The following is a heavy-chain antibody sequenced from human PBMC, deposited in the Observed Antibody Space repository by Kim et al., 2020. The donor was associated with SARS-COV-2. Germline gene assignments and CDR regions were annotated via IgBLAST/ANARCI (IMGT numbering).Heavy chain of an antibody. Sequence: SETLSLTCTVSGGSISSSSYYWGWIRQPPGKGLEWIGSIYYSGSTYYNPSLKSRVTISVDTSKNQFSLKLSSVTAADTAVYYCARHRGGYSSSWSRELYYYYYGMDVWGQGTTVTVSS. CDR3: ARHRGGYSSSWSRELYYYYYGMDV. J-gene: IGHJ6*02. V-gene: IGHV4-39*01. D-gene: IGHD6-13*01. CDR2: IYYSGST. CDR1: GGSISSSSYY.